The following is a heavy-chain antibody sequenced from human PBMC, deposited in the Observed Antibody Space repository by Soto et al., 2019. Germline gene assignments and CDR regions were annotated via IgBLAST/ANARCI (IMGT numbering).Heavy chain of an antibody. CDR3: RSSSRYSTDV. Sequence: PSETLSLTCTVSGGSISSSFYWGWIRQPPGKGLEWIGSIYGTGNTYYNPSLKGRVTISADTSKNQFFLNLISVTAADTAVYYCRSSSRYSTDVWGQGILVTVSS. CDR2: IYGTGNT. J-gene: IGHJ4*02. CDR1: GGSISSSFY. D-gene: IGHD6-19*01. V-gene: IGHV4-39*01.